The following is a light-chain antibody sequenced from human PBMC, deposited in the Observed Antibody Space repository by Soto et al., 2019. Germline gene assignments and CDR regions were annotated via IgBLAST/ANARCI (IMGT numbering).Light chain of an antibody. Sequence: EFVLTQSPGTLSLSPGERATLSCRASQSVSSTFLAWYQQKPGQAPRLLIYGASTRGTAIPDRFSGSGSGPDFTLTISRLEPEDFAVYYCQHYGSSPPLTFGGGTKVEIK. CDR3: QHYGSSPPLT. CDR1: QSVSSTF. CDR2: GAS. J-gene: IGKJ4*01. V-gene: IGKV3-20*01.